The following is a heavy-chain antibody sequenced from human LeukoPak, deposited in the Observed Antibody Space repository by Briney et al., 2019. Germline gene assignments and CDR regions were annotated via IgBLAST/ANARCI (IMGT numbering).Heavy chain of an antibody. CDR3: ARGALGQDFDY. V-gene: IGHV3-21*01. Sequence: GGSLRLSCAASGFTFSSYSMNWVRQAPGKGLEWVSSISSSSSYIYYADSVKGRFTISRDNSKNTLYLQMNSLRAEDTAVYYCARGALGQDFDYWGQGTLVTVSS. J-gene: IGHJ4*02. D-gene: IGHD7-27*01. CDR2: ISSSSSYI. CDR1: GFTFSSYS.